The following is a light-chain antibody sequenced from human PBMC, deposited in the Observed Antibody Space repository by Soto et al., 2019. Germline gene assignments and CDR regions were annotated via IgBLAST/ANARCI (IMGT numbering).Light chain of an antibody. CDR1: QSVSNNY. Sequence: EIVLTQSPGTLSLSPGERATLSCRASQSVSNNYLAWYQQKPGQAPRLLIYGASNRATGIPDRFSGSGSGTDFTLTISRLEPEDFAVYYCQLYSRSPRQITFGQGTRLEIK. CDR2: GAS. V-gene: IGKV3-20*01. J-gene: IGKJ5*01. CDR3: QLYSRSPRQIT.